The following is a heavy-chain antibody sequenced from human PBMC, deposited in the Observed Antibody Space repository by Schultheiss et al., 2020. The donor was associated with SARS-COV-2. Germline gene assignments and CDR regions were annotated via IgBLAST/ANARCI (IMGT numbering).Heavy chain of an antibody. CDR3: ASSNYGSGSYSFYFDY. J-gene: IGHJ4*02. Sequence: GSLRLSCTVSGGSISSSSYYWGWIRQPPGKGLEWIGSIYYSGSTYYNPSLKSRVTISVDTSKNQFSLKLSSVTAADTAVYYCASSNYGSGSYSFYFDYWGQGTLVTVSS. CDR2: IYYSGST. D-gene: IGHD3-10*01. V-gene: IGHV4-39*07. CDR1: GGSISSSSYY.